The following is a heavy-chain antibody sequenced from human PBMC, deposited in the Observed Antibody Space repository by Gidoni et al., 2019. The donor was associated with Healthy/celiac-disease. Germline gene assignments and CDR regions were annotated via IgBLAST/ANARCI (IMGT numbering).Heavy chain of an antibody. CDR3: ARGDSDWNYVPGYYGMDV. J-gene: IGHJ6*02. Sequence: QVQLVESGGGVVQPGRSLRRSCAASGFTFSSYGMHWVRGAPGKGLEWVAVIWYDGSNKYYADSVNGRFTISRDNSKNTLYLQMHSLRAEDTAVYYCARGDSDWNYVPGYYGMDVWGQGTTVTVSS. D-gene: IGHD1-7*01. CDR2: IWYDGSNK. CDR1: GFTFSSYG. V-gene: IGHV3-33*01.